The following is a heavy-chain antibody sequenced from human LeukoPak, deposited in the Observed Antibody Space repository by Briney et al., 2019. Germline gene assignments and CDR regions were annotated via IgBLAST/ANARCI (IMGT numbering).Heavy chain of an antibody. CDR2: ISDSGGTT. D-gene: IGHD3-10*01. J-gene: IGHJ6*02. V-gene: IGHV3-23*01. CDR1: GFTFSTYA. Sequence: GGSLRLSCAASGFTFSTYAMSWVRQAPGKGLEWVSTISDSGGTTYYAESVEGRFTISRDNSKNTLYLHMNSLRAEDTALYYCVKYTIYYFGMDVWGQGTTVTVSS. CDR3: VKYTIYYFGMDV.